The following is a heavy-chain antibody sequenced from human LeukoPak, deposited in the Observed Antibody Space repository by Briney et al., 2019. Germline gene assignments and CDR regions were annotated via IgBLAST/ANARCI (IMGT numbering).Heavy chain of an antibody. V-gene: IGHV4-39*07. CDR1: GGSITSTSYY. Sequence: SETLSLTCSVSGGSITSTSYYWGWIRQPPGKGLEWIGSIYYSGSTYYNPSLKSRVTISVDTSKNQFSLKLSSVTAADTAVYCCASGFDFGWLLYRYWGQGTLVTVSS. J-gene: IGHJ4*02. CDR3: ASGFDFGWLLYRY. CDR2: IYYSGST. D-gene: IGHD3-9*01.